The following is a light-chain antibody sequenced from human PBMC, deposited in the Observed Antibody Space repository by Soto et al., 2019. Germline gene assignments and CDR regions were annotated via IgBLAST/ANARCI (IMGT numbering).Light chain of an antibody. CDR2: AAS. J-gene: IGKJ4*01. Sequence: AIRMTQSPSSFSASTGDRVTITCRASQGISSYLAWYQQKPGKAPKLLIYAASTLQSGVPSRFSGSGSGTDFTLTISSLEPEDFAVYYCQQRSNWPPVTFGGGTKVDIK. V-gene: IGKV1-8*01. CDR3: QQRSNWPPVT. CDR1: QGISSY.